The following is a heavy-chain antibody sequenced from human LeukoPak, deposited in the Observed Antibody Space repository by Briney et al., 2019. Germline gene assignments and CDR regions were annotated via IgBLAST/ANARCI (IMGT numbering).Heavy chain of an antibody. J-gene: IGHJ6*03. CDR2: LFPFFGTA. CDR1: GGTFSSYA. V-gene: IGHV1-69*05. Sequence: ASVKVSFKASGGTFSSYAISWVRQAPGQGLEGMGGLFPFFGTANYAQKFQGRVTITTDESTSTAYMELSSLRSEDTAVYYCARAFAQGYYYYYYMDVWGKGTTVTVSS. CDR3: ARAFAQGYYYYYYMDV.